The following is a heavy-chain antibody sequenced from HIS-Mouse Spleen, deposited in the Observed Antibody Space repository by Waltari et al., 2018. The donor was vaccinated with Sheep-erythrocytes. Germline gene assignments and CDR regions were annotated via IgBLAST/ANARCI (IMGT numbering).Heavy chain of an antibody. CDR3: ARHVGSSWYLEGYFDY. CDR1: GGSISSSSYS. J-gene: IGHJ4*02. CDR2: IYYSGSN. Sequence: QLQLQESGPGLVKPSETLSLTCTVSGGSISSSSYSWGWIRQPPGKGLVWIGSIYYSGSNDNSPSLESRVTISLDASMTQFSLKLSSVTAAGTAVYYCARHVGSSWYLEGYFDYWGQGTLVTVSA. V-gene: IGHV4-39*01. D-gene: IGHD6-13*01.